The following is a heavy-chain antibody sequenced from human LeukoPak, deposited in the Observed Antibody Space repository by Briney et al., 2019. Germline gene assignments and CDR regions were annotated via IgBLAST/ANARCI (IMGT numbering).Heavy chain of an antibody. V-gene: IGHV3-30-3*01. CDR1: GFTFSSYA. D-gene: IGHD3-10*01. Sequence: PGGSLRLSCAASGFTFSSYAMHWVRQAPGKGLEWVAVISYDGSNKYYADSVKGRFTIFRDNSKNTLYLQMNSLRAEDAAVYYCARGTVWFGELLHQYFDYWGQGTLVTVSS. CDR2: ISYDGSNK. CDR3: ARGTVWFGELLHQYFDY. J-gene: IGHJ4*02.